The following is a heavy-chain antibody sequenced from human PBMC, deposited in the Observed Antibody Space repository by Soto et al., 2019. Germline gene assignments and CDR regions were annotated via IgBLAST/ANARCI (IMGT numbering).Heavy chain of an antibody. CDR1: GFAFSSQG. CDR3: ARIHSGGVF. J-gene: IGHJ4*02. D-gene: IGHD2-15*01. V-gene: IGHV3-30*03. Sequence: QVQLVESGGGVVQPGRSLRLSCAAYGFAFSSQGMHWVRQAPGKGLEWVATISYDGSDKYYADSVKGRFTISRDNSKNTLYMQMNSLRAEDTAVYFCARIHSGGVFWGQGTLVTVSS. CDR2: ISYDGSDK.